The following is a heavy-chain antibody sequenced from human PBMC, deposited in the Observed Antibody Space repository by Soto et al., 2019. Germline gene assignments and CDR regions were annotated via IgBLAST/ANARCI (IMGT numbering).Heavy chain of an antibody. CDR1: GLTFSSYW. CDR2: IKQDGSEK. V-gene: IGHV3-7*05. Sequence: GGSLRLSCAASGLTFSSYWMSWVRQAPGKGLEWVANIKQDGSEKYYVDSVKGRFTISRDNAKNSLYLQMNSLRAEDTAVYYCARDKDPHYSSSWCADYWGQGTLVTVSS. CDR3: ARDKDPHYSSSWCADY. D-gene: IGHD6-13*01. J-gene: IGHJ4*02.